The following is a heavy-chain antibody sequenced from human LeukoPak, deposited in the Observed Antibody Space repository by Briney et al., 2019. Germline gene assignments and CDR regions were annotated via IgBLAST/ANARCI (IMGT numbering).Heavy chain of an antibody. J-gene: IGHJ4*02. V-gene: IGHV3-21*01. D-gene: IGHD2-2*01. CDR1: GFTFSNYG. CDR2: ISPSSSYI. CDR3: ARGRGCSSMSCYPDY. Sequence: GGSLRLSCAASGFTFSNYGMNWVRQAPGKGLEWVSSISPSSSYIYYADSVKGRFTISRDNAKNSLYLQMNSLRAEDTAVYYCARGRGCSSMSCYPDYWGQGTLVTVSS.